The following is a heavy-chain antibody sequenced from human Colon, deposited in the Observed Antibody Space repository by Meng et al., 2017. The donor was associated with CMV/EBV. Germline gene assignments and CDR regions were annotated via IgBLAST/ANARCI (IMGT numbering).Heavy chain of an antibody. CDR3: ARRGEKINSVPKGLGY. V-gene: IGHV1-8*01. CDR2: MSPNSGNT. J-gene: IGHJ4*02. CDR1: GYTFGTYD. D-gene: IGHD3-10*01. Sequence: ASVKVSCKTSGYTFGTYDINWVRQAAGQGLEWMAWMSPNSGNTGCAQRFQGRVTLTRNTSINTAYMELSSLTSEDTAVYFCARRGEKINSVPKGLGYWGQGTLVTVSS.